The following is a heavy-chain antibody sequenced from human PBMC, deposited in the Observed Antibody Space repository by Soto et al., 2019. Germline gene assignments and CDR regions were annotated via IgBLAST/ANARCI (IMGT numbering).Heavy chain of an antibody. V-gene: IGHV3-11*05. J-gene: IGHJ4*02. CDR2: ISSTGSYT. CDR3: ARHPSMRSPPDY. D-gene: IGHD3-22*01. Sequence: QVQLVESGGGLVKPGGSLRLSCAASGFTFNDYYMTWIRQAPGTGLEWVSYISSTGSYTKYADSVKGRFTISRDNAKNSLYLQMYSLRDEDTGIYYCARHPSMRSPPDYWGRGTQVTVSS. CDR1: GFTFNDYY.